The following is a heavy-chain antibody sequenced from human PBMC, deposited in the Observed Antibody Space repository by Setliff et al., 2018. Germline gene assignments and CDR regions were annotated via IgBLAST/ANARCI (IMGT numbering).Heavy chain of an antibody. D-gene: IGHD4-4*01. CDR3: TRDYSNYATSVGDFDY. CDR2: IKNKNEGETR. J-gene: IGHJ4*02. Sequence: PGGSLRLSCTTSNFPFSAAWMSWVRRGPGKGLEWVGCIKNKNEGETRDYAAPVKGRFTISRDVSKSIAYLQMNSLKTEDTAVYYCTRDYSNYATSVGDFDYWGQGTLVTVSS. CDR1: NFPFSAAW. V-gene: IGHV3-15*01.